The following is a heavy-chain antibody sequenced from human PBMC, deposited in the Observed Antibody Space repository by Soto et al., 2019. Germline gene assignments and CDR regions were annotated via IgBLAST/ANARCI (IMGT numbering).Heavy chain of an antibody. CDR1: GGSIRSRGYY. Sequence: SLSITGAVSGGSIRSRGYYWSWMRQHPGKGLEWIGYIYYGGSTYYNPALKSRVTISVDTSKNQFSLKLSSVTAEDTAAYYCASHPRNSEFDYWGQGTLVTVSS. CDR2: IYYGGST. CDR3: ASHPRNSEFDY. D-gene: IGHD6-13*01. V-gene: IGHV4-31*02. J-gene: IGHJ4*02.